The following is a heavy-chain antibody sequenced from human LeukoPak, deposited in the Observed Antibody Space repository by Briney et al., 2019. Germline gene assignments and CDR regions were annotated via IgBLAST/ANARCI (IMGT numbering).Heavy chain of an antibody. CDR3: ARGEGEARSSWYRIAVAETDY. CDR1: GFTFSSYW. CDR2: IKQDGSEK. V-gene: IGHV3-7*01. J-gene: IGHJ4*02. D-gene: IGHD6-13*01. Sequence: PGGSLRLSCAASGFTFSSYWMSWVRQAPGKGLEWVANIKQDGSEKYYVDSVKGRFTISRDNAKNSLYLQMNSLRAEDTAVYYCARGEGEARSSWYRIAVAETDYWGQGTLVTVSS.